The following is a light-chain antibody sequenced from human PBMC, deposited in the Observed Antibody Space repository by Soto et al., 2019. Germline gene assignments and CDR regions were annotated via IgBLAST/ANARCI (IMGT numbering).Light chain of an antibody. CDR2: GAS. V-gene: IGKV3-20*01. J-gene: IGKJ1*01. CDR1: QSVSNNY. CDR3: QQYGSSGT. Sequence: EILLTQSPCTLSLSPGERASLSCRASQSVSNNYLAWYQQKPGHAPSLLIYGASNRATGIPDRLSGSGSGTDFTLTISRLEPDEFAVYDCQQYGSSGTFGQGTKVDIK.